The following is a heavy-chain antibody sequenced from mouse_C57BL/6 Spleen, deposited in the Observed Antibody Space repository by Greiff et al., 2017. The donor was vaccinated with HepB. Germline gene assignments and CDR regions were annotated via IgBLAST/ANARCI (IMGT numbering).Heavy chain of an antibody. Sequence: LKESGPELVKPGASVKIPCKASGYTFTDYNMDWVKQSHGKSLEWIGDINPNNGGTIYNQKFKGKATLTVDKSSSTAYMELRSLTSEDTAVYYCARREVYYGNPFGYWGQGTTLTVSS. CDR1: GYTFTDYN. CDR3: ARREVYYGNPFGY. J-gene: IGHJ2*01. V-gene: IGHV1-18*01. CDR2: INPNNGGT. D-gene: IGHD2-1*01.